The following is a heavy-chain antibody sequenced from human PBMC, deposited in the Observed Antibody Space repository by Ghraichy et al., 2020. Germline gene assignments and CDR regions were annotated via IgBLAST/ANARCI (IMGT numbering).Heavy chain of an antibody. CDR3: ARGRSGGKRKGYYYGMDV. J-gene: IGHJ6*02. CDR2: INHSGST. D-gene: IGHD2-15*01. CDR1: GGSFSGYY. Sequence: LETLSLTCAVYGGSFSGYYWSWIRQPPGKGLEWIGEINHSGSTNYNPSLKSRVTISVDTSKNQFSLKLSSVTAADTAVYYCARGRSGGKRKGYYYGMDVWGQGTTVTVSS. V-gene: IGHV4-34*01.